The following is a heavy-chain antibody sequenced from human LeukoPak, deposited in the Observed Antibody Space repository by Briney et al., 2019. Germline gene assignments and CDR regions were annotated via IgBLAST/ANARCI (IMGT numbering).Heavy chain of an antibody. CDR1: GGSISSYD. CDR2: IYYSGST. CDR3: ARDYKAAAEAFDI. V-gene: IGHV4-59*01. Sequence: SEILSLTCAVPGGSISSYDWSWIRKPPWKGLEWIGYIYYSGSTNYNPSLKSRVTISVDTSKNQFSLKLSSVTAADTAVYYCARDYKAAAEAFDIWGQGTMVTVSS. D-gene: IGHD6-13*01. J-gene: IGHJ3*02.